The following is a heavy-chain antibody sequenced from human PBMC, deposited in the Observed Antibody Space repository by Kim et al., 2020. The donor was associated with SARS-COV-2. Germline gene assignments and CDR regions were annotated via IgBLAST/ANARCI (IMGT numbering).Heavy chain of an antibody. J-gene: IGHJ4*02. CDR2: IIPIFGTA. CDR1: GGTFSSYA. CDR3: ASSLGYYGSGSWGGSFDY. D-gene: IGHD3-10*01. V-gene: IGHV1-69*13. Sequence: SVKVSCKASGGTFSSYAISWVRQAPGQGLEWMGGIIPIFGTANYAQKFQGRVTITADESTSTAYMELSSLRSEDTAVYYCASSLGYYGSGSWGGSFDYWGQGTLVTVSS.